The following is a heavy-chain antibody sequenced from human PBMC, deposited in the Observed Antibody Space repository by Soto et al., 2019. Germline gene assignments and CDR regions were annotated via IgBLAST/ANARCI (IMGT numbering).Heavy chain of an antibody. CDR3: ARVFFVGED. D-gene: IGHD2-21*01. CDR2: ISYSGST. CDR1: GVSISTYY. Sequence: SESLSLTCTVSGVSISTYYWSWIRLPPGKGLEWIGYISYSGSTIYNPSLKSRVTISVDTSKNQFSLKLSSVTAADTAVYYCARVFFVGEDWGQGTLVTVSS. V-gene: IGHV4-59*08. J-gene: IGHJ4*02.